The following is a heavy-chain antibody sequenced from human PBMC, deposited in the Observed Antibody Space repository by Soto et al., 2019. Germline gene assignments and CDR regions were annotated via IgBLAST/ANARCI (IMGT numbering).Heavy chain of an antibody. J-gene: IGHJ6*02. CDR2: IYYSGST. CDR3: ARGSRVKIPAASGRDYYYHGLDV. D-gene: IGHD6-25*01. V-gene: IGHV4-31*03. Sequence: SETLSLTCTVSGGSISSGGYYWSWIRQHPGKGLEWIGYIYYSGSTYYNPSLKSRVTISVDTSKNQFSLKLSSVTAADTAVYYCARGSRVKIPAASGRDYYYHGLDVWGQGTAVTVSS. CDR1: GGSISSGGYY.